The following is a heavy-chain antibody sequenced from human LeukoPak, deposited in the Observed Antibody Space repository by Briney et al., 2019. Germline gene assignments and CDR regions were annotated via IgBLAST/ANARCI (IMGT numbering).Heavy chain of an antibody. D-gene: IGHD3-10*01. CDR2: INVYNGHT. Sequence: ASVKVSCKTSGYIFTNYGVSWVRQAPGQGLEWMGWINVYNGHTIFAQEFQGRVTLTTDTSTSTAHMDLRSLRSDDTAVYYCVRDSDHAPDYWGQGTLVTVSS. CDR1: GYIFTNYG. J-gene: IGHJ4*02. CDR3: VRDSDHAPDY. V-gene: IGHV1-18*01.